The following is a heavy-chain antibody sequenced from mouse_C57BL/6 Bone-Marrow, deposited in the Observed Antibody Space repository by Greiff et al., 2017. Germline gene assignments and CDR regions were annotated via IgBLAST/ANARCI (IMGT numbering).Heavy chain of an antibody. Sequence: EVQVVESGGDLVKPGGSLKLSCAASGFTFSSYGMSWVRQTPDKRLEWVATISSGGSYTYYPDSVKGRFTISRDNAKNTLYLQMSSLKSEDTAMYYCARGGGGYAMDYWGQGTSVTVSS. CDR1: GFTFSSYG. CDR2: ISSGGSYT. J-gene: IGHJ4*01. CDR3: ARGGGGYAMDY. V-gene: IGHV5-6*01.